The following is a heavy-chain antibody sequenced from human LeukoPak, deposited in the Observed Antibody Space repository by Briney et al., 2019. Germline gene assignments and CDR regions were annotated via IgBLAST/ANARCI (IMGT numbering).Heavy chain of an antibody. V-gene: IGHV3-7*01. CDR3: ARDKVTY. CDR1: GFTFSNYW. Sequence: GGSLRLSCAASGFTFSNYWMSWVRQAPGKGLEWVAHINNEGSEKYYVDSVKGRFTISRDNAKNSLYLQMNSLRVEDTAVYYCARDKVTYWGQGTLVTVSS. CDR2: INNEGSEK. J-gene: IGHJ4*02.